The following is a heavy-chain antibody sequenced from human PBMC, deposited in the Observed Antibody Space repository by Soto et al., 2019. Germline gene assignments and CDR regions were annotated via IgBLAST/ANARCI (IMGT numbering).Heavy chain of an antibody. J-gene: IGHJ3*02. Sequence: EVQLLESGGGLVQPGGSLRLSCAASGFTFSSYAMSWVRQAPGKGLEWVSAISGSGGSTYYADSVKGRFTISRDNSKNTLYLQMNSLRAEDTAVYYCAKDQARYCSGGSCPLVAFDIWGQGTMVTVSS. CDR1: GFTFSSYA. D-gene: IGHD2-15*01. CDR2: ISGSGGST. V-gene: IGHV3-23*01. CDR3: AKDQARYCSGGSCPLVAFDI.